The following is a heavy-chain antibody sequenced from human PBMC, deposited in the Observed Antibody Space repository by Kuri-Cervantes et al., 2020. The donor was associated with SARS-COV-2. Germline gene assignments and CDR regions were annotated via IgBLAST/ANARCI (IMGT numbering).Heavy chain of an antibody. Sequence: GESLKISCAASGFTFSDYSMNWVRQAPGKGLEWVSYIGSSSSIIYYADSMKGRFTISRDNAKNSLSLQMNSLIAEDTAVYYCARERYYSGHYGMDVWGQGTTVTVSS. CDR2: IGSSSSII. CDR3: ARERYYSGHYGMDV. D-gene: IGHD3-10*01. CDR1: GFTFSDYS. J-gene: IGHJ6*02. V-gene: IGHV3-48*01.